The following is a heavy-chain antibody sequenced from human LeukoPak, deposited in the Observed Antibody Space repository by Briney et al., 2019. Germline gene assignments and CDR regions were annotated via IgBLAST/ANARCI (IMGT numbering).Heavy chain of an antibody. CDR1: GASIISYY. CDR2: IYYRGST. D-gene: IGHD2-2*01. J-gene: IGHJ5*02. Sequence: SETLSLTCTVSGASIISYYWSWIWPPPGQGPEWVGYIYYRGSTNYNPSLKSRVTISVDKSKNQYSLKLSSVTAADTPVYYSAREYCSGNSYSFWFDPWGQGTLVTVSS. CDR3: AREYCSGNSYSFWFDP. V-gene: IGHV4-59*01.